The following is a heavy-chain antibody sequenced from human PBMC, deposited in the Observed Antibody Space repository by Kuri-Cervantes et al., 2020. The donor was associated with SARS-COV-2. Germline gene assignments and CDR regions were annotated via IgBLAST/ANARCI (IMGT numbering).Heavy chain of an antibody. CDR1: GYTFTGYY. J-gene: IGHJ6*03. Sequence: ASVKVSCKASGYTFTGYYMRWVRQAPGQGLEWMGWMNPNSGNTGYAQKFQGRVTMTRNTSISTAYMELSSLRSEDTAVYYCGRGGHGDFWSGYESYYYYYMDVWGKGTTVTVSS. V-gene: IGHV1-8*02. D-gene: IGHD3-3*01. CDR3: GRGGHGDFWSGYESYYYYYMDV. CDR2: MNPNSGNT.